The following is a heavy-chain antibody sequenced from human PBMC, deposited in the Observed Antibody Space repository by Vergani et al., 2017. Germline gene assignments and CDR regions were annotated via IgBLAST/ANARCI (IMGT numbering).Heavy chain of an antibody. J-gene: IGHJ6*03. CDR2: IYYSGST. CDR3: ARDCYGYSSSSLYYYYYMDV. CDR1: GGSISSGGYY. D-gene: IGHD6-6*01. Sequence: QVQLQESGPGLVKPSQTLSLTCTVSGGSISSGGYYWSWIRQHPGTGLAWIGYIYYSGSTYYNPSLKSRVTISVDTSKNQFSLKLSSVTAADTAVYYCARDCYGYSSSSLYYYYYMDVWGKGTTVTVSS. V-gene: IGHV4-31*03.